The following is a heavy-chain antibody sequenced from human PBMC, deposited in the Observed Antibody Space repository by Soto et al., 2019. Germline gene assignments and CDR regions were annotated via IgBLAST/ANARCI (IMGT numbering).Heavy chain of an antibody. CDR2: INSDGSST. CDR3: AREGYDFWSGYHLPHYYYGMDV. V-gene: IGHV3-74*01. CDR1: GFTFSSYW. D-gene: IGHD3-3*01. J-gene: IGHJ6*02. Sequence: GGSLRLSCAASGFTFSSYWMHWVRQAPGKGLVWVSRINSDGSSTSYADSVKGRFTISRDNAKNTLYLQMNSLRAEDTAVYYCAREGYDFWSGYHLPHYYYGMDVWGQGTTVTVSS.